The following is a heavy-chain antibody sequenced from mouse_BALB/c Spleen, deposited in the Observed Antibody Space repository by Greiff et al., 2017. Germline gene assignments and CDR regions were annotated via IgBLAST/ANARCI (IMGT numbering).Heavy chain of an antibody. CDR1: GYTFTSYR. CDR2: INPSNGRT. D-gene: IGHD2-12*01. CDR3: ARPYYNDYFDY. J-gene: IGHJ2*01. V-gene: IGHV1S81*02. Sequence: VQLQQPGAELVKPGASVKLSCKASGYTFTSYRMHWVKQRPGQGLEWIGEINPSNGRTNYNEKFKSKATLTVDKSSSTAYMQLSSLTSEDSAVYYCARPYYNDYFDYWGQGTTLTVAS.